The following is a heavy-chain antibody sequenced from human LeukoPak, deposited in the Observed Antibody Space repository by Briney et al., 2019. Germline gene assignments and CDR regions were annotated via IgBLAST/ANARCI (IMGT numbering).Heavy chain of an antibody. CDR3: ARSAYCGGDCSSGYFDY. CDR2: INPNSGGT. V-gene: IGHV1-2*02. Sequence: GSVKVSCKASGYTFTGYYMHWVRQAPGQGLEWMGWINPNSGGTNYAQKFQGRVTMTRDTSISTAYMELSRLRSDDTAVYYCARSAYCGGDCSSGYFDYWGQGTLVTVSS. J-gene: IGHJ4*02. CDR1: GYTFTGYY. D-gene: IGHD2-21*02.